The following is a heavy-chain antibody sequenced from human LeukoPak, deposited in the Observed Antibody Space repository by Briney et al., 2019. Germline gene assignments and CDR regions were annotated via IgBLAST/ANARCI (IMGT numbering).Heavy chain of an antibody. CDR2: IIPILGIA. Sequence: SVKVSCKASGGTFSSYAISWVRQAPGQGLEWMGRIIPILGIANYAQKFQGRVTITADKSTSTAYMELSSLRSEDTAVYYCARIGSRTVPFDYWGQGTLVTVSS. V-gene: IGHV1-69*04. CDR3: ARIGSRTVPFDY. CDR1: GGTFSSYA. D-gene: IGHD2-2*01. J-gene: IGHJ4*02.